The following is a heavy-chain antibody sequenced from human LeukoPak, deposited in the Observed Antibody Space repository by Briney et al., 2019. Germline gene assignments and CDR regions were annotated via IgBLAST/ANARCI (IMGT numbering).Heavy chain of an antibody. J-gene: IGHJ5*02. CDR1: GYTFTSHD. D-gene: IGHD1-14*01. CDR2: MNPNSGNA. Sequence: ASVKVSCKASGYTFTSHDINWVRQAAGQGLEWMGWMNPNSGNAGYAQKFQGRVTMTRDTSINTAYMELYSLTSEDTAVYYCARDNGARGANWFDPWGQGTLVTVSS. CDR3: ARDNGARGANWFDP. V-gene: IGHV1-8*01.